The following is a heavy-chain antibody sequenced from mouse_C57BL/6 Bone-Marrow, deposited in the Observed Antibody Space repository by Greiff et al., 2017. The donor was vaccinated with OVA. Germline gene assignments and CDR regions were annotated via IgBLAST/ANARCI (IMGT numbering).Heavy chain of an antibody. J-gene: IGHJ2*01. CDR1: GYAFTNYL. CDR3: ARDYGSRWYFDY. V-gene: IGHV1-54*01. Sequence: QVQLQQSGAELVRPGTSVKVSCKASGYAFTNYLIAWVKQRPGPGLEWIGVINPGCGGTTYTETFKGKAPLTATKSSSTAYMQLSSLTSEDSAVDVCARDYGSRWYFDYWGQGTTLTVSS. D-gene: IGHD1-1*01. CDR2: INPGCGGT.